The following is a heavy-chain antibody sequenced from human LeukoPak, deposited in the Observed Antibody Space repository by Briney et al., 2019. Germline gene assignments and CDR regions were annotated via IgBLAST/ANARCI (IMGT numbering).Heavy chain of an antibody. Sequence: ETLPVPHTVSGGSISTFYWSWIRQRPGQGLEWIGYIYYSGTTNYNPSLKSRVTISVDMSKSQFSLTLRSVTAADTALYHCARHGPLYDIWSAPFYFACWGERCLVAVSS. D-gene: IGHD3-3*01. V-gene: IGHV4-59*08. CDR3: ARHGPLYDIWSAPFYFAC. CDR1: GGSISTFY. J-gene: IGHJ4*02. CDR2: IYYSGTT.